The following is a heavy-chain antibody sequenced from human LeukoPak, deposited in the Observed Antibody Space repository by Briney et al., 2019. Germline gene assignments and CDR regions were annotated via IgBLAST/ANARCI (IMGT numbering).Heavy chain of an antibody. D-gene: IGHD5-24*01. V-gene: IGHV3-21*01. CDR3: ARDQGVGGYNHFDY. CDR1: GFTFSSYG. Sequence: PGGSLRLSCAASGFTFSSYGMHWVRQAPGKGLEWVSSISSSSSYIYYADSVKGRFTISRDNAKNSLYLQMNSLRAEDTAVYYCARDQGVGGYNHFDYWGQGTLVTVSS. CDR2: ISSSSSYI. J-gene: IGHJ4*02.